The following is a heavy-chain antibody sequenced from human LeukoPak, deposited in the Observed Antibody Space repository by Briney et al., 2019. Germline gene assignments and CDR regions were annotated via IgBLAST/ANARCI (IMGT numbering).Heavy chain of an antibody. J-gene: IGHJ5*02. CDR1: GFPFSTYS. CDR2: ISSRGSYI. Sequence: GGSLRLSCAASGFPFSTYSMNWVRQAPGKGLEWVSYISSRGSYIYYADSVKGRFTISRDNAKNSLYLQMNSLRADDTAVYYCASHAGEWTPWGQGTLVTVSS. D-gene: IGHD3-3*01. V-gene: IGHV3-21*01. CDR3: ASHAGEWTP.